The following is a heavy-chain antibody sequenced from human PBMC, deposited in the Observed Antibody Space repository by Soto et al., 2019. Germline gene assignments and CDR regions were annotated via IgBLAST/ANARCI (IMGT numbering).Heavy chain of an antibody. D-gene: IGHD2-15*01. CDR1: GYTFTSYD. CDR2: MNPNSGNT. V-gene: IGHV1-8*01. J-gene: IGHJ6*02. CDR3: AGLVVAATLNHYYYGMDV. Sequence: ASVKVSCKASGYTFTSYDINWVRQATGQGREWMGWMNPNSGNTGYAQKFQGRVTMTRNTSISTAYMELSSLRSEDTAVYYCAGLVVAATLNHYYYGMDVWGQGXTVTVSS.